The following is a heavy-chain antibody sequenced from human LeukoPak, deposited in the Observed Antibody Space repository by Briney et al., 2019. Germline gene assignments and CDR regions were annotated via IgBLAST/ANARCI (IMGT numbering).Heavy chain of an antibody. CDR2: INHSGST. V-gene: IGHV4-34*01. J-gene: IGHJ4*02. Sequence: PSETLSLTCAVYGGSFSGYYWSWIRQPPGKGREWIGEINHSGSTNYNPSLKSRVTISVDTSKNQFSLKLSSVTAADTAVYYCARGLGYSYGPHFEYWGQGTLVTVSS. CDR3: ARGLGYSYGPHFEY. D-gene: IGHD5-18*01. CDR1: GGSFSGYY.